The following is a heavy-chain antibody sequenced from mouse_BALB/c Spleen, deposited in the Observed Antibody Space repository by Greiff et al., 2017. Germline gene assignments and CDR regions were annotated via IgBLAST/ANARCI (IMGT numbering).Heavy chain of an antibody. CDR3: ARDPSFYYGNYEDY. CDR1: GFSLTSYG. D-gene: IGHD2-1*01. V-gene: IGHV2-9*02. CDR2: IWAGGST. J-gene: IGHJ4*01. Sequence: VQLQESGPGLVAPSQSLSITCTVSGFSLTSYGVHWVRQPPGKGLEWLGVIWAGGSTNYNSALMSRLSISKDNSKSQVFLKMNSLQTDDTAMYYCARDPSFYYGNYEDYWGQGTSVTVSS.